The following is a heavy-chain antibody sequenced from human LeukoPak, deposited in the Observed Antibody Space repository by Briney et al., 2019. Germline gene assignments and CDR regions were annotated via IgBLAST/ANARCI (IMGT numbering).Heavy chain of an antibody. J-gene: IGHJ4*02. CDR2: IIPIFRTA. D-gene: IGHD5-24*01. Sequence: SVTVSCKASGGTFSSYGVSWVRQAPGQGLEWMGGIIPIFRTATYAQKFRGRVTITADESMSTAYMELSSLRSEDTAVYYCARSQRAGYNVYHFDYWGQGTLVTVSS. CDR3: ARSQRAGYNVYHFDY. CDR1: GGTFSSYG. V-gene: IGHV1-69*13.